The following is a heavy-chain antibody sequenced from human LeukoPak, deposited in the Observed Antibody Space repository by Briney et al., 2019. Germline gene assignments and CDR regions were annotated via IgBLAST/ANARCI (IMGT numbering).Heavy chain of an antibody. Sequence: GGSLRLSCTASGFTFGDYAMSWVRQAPGRGLEWVGFIRSKAYGGTTEYAASVKGRFTISRDDSKSIAYLQMNSLKTEDTAVYYCTRVLGELWGYYYGMDVWGQGTTVTVSS. J-gene: IGHJ6*02. CDR3: TRVLGELWGYYYGMDV. D-gene: IGHD3-10*01. CDR2: IRSKAYGGTT. V-gene: IGHV3-49*04. CDR1: GFTFGDYA.